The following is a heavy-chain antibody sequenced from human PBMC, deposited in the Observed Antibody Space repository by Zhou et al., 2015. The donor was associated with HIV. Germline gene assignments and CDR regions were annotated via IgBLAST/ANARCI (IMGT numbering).Heavy chain of an antibody. CDR2: IIPTRASA. D-gene: IGHD3-3*01. J-gene: IGHJ4*01. CDR1: GRTFTKTA. Sequence: QVHLVQSGAEAKKPGSSVKVSCKVSGRTFTKTALSWARQAPGQGLEWMGGIIPTRASAKYVQKFQGRVTITADELKTTAYMEMSSLRSEDTAVYYCATWGGSATARDFWSGPFDDWGQGTLVTVSS. CDR3: ATWGGSATARDFWSGPFDD. V-gene: IGHV1-69*01.